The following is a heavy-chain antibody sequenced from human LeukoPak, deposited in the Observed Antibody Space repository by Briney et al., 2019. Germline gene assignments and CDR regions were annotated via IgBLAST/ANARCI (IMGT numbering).Heavy chain of an antibody. V-gene: IGHV3-21*01. CDR2: IGSSSSYI. CDR3: ARDPYSGSYGNEYYYYMDV. Sequence: GGSLRLSCAASGFTFSSYSMNWVRRAPGKGLEWASSIGSSSSYIYYADSVKGRFTISRDNAKNSLYLQMNSLRAEDTAVYYCARDPYSGSYGNEYYYYMDVWGKGTTVTIPS. D-gene: IGHD1-26*01. J-gene: IGHJ6*03. CDR1: GFTFSSYS.